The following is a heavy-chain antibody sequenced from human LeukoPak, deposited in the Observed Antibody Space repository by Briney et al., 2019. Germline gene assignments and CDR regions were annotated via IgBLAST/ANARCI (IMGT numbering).Heavy chain of an antibody. J-gene: IGHJ4*02. D-gene: IGHD3-22*01. CDR1: GCLLNSYW. CDR3: ARPSESSGYSLDY. V-gene: IGHV5-51*01. Sequence: GESLEIYRQGSGCLLNSYWIGRVRPVPGKGLEWMGIIYPGDSDTLYSPSFQGQVTITAHNSIRAASLQWSSLNASDTALYSCARPSESSGYSLDYWGQGTLVTVSS. CDR2: IYPGDSDT.